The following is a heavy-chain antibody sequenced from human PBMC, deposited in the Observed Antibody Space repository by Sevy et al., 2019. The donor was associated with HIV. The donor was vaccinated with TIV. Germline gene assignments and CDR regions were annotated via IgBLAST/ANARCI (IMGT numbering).Heavy chain of an antibody. J-gene: IGHJ4*02. Sequence: GGSLRLSCAASGFTFSNAWMSWVRQAPGKGLEWVGRIKSKTDGGTTDYAAPVKGRFTISRDDSKNTLYLQVNSLKTEDTAVYYCTTDGGLLYWWGRDYWGQGTLVTVSS. CDR1: GFTFSNAW. CDR2: IKSKTDGGTT. CDR3: TTDGGLLYWWGRDY. D-gene: IGHD2-8*02. V-gene: IGHV3-15*01.